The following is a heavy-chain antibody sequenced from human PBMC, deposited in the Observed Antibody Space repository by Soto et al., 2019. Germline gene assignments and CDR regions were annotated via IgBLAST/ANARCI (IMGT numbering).Heavy chain of an antibody. D-gene: IGHD5-12*01. J-gene: IGHJ4*02. Sequence: PETLSLTCTVSGGSISSSSYYWGWIRQPPGKGLEWIGSIYYSGSTYYNPSLKSRVTISVDTSKNQFSLKLSSVTAADTAVYYCARHFRRDGYNYFDYWGQGTLVTVSS. CDR3: ARHFRRDGYNYFDY. CDR1: GGSISSSSYY. V-gene: IGHV4-39*01. CDR2: IYYSGST.